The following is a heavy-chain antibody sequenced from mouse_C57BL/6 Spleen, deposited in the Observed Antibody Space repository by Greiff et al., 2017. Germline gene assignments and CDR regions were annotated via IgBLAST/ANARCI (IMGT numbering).Heavy chain of an antibody. CDR2: IDPANGNT. CDR3: ARWVYWYFDV. Sequence: EVQLQESVAALVRPGASVKLSCTASGFNIQNTYMHWVKQRPEQGLEWIGRIDPANGNTKYAPKFQGNANITAYISSNTAYLQLSSLTSEDTAIYYCARWVYWYFDVWGTGTTGTVSS. J-gene: IGHJ1*03. V-gene: IGHV14-3*01. CDR1: GFNIQNTY.